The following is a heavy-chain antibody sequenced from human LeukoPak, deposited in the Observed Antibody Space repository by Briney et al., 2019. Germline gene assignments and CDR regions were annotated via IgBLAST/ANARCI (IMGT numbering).Heavy chain of an antibody. V-gene: IGHV3-74*01. CDR1: GFTFSGHW. D-gene: IGHD6-6*01. CDR3: ARGPNSNWSGLDF. Sequence: GGSLRLSCAASGFTFSGHWMHWVRQLPGKGLVWVSRISPTGSTTSYADSVKGRFTVSRDNAKNTLYLQVNNLRAEDTAVYYCARGPNSNWSGLDFWGQGTLLTVSS. CDR2: ISPTGSTT. J-gene: IGHJ4*02.